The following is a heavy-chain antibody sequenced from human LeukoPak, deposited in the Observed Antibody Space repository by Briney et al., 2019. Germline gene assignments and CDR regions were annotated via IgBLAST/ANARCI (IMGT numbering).Heavy chain of an antibody. CDR1: GFTFTKYA. CDR3: ARVLSDFYGSGSYYNYYYYYYGMDV. D-gene: IGHD3-10*01. J-gene: IGHJ6*02. CDR2: IISTGIST. Sequence: GGSLRLSCAASGFTFTKYAMAWVRQAPGRGPEWVSSIISTGISTYYADSVKGRFTISRDNSKSTLYLQMNSLRAEDTAVYYCARVLSDFYGSGSYYNYYYYYYGMDVWGQGTTVTVSS. V-gene: IGHV3-23*01.